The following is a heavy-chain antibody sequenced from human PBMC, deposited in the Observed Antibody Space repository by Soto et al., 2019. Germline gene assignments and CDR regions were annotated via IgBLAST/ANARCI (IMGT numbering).Heavy chain of an antibody. CDR1: GGSISSSSYY. J-gene: IGHJ6*02. V-gene: IGHV4-39*01. D-gene: IGHD2-15*01. CDR2: IFYSGST. Sequence: SETLSLTCTVSGGSISSSSYYWGWIRQPPGKGLEWIGIIFYSGSTYYNPSLKIRVTISVDTSKNHFSLKLSSVTAADTAVYYCARHLTYCSAGSCYSDFPYYGMDVWGQGTTVTVSS. CDR3: ARHLTYCSAGSCYSDFPYYGMDV.